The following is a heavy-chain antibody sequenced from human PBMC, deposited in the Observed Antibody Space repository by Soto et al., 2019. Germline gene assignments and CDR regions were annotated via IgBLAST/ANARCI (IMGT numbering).Heavy chain of an antibody. CDR1: GGSITSYH. CDR3: ARVRQGCSANNCYFDP. CDR2: TSYTGNT. Sequence: SETLSLTCVVSGGSITSYHWSWIRQFPGKGLEWIAYTSYTGNTNYNPSLRSRVSVSIDSSKNQFYLNLNSVTAADTAIYYCARVRQGCSANNCYFDPWGQGTQVTVSS. V-gene: IGHV4-59*12. D-gene: IGHD1-1*01. J-gene: IGHJ5*01.